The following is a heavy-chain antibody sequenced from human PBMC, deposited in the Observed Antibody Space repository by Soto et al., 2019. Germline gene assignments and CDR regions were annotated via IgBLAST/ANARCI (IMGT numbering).Heavy chain of an antibody. CDR1: GFSFSSYA. D-gene: IGHD3-10*01. CDR3: AKSPRGVIAYFDY. J-gene: IGHJ4*02. Sequence: PGGSLRLSCAASGFSFSSYAMSWVRQSPGRGLEWVSVVSVSGNTTYYADSVKGRFTISRDNSKNTLYLLMSSLRAEDTAVYYCAKSPRGVIAYFDYWGQGTVXXVSS. CDR2: VSVSGNTT. V-gene: IGHV3-23*01.